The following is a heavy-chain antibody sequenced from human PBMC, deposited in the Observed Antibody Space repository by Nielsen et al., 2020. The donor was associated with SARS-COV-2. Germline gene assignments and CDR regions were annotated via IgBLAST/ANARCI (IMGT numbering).Heavy chain of an antibody. J-gene: IGHJ4*02. CDR2: MFYSGST. V-gene: IGHV4-39*07. Sequence: SETLSLTCTVSGDSISSRSYSWGWIRQSPGKGLEWIGSMFYSGSTYYNPSLKSRVTISLDTSKNQFYLKLTSVTADDTAFYYCAGGQWLTRFAFWGQGMLVTVSS. D-gene: IGHD6-19*01. CDR1: GDSISSRSYS. CDR3: AGGQWLTRFAF.